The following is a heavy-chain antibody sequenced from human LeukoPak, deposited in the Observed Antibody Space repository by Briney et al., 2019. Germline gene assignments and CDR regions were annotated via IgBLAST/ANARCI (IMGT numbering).Heavy chain of an antibody. V-gene: IGHV4-4*07. CDR1: GGSISSYY. CDR2: IDTSGNT. CDR3: ARDLGGAAAGNYYYYYMDV. J-gene: IGHJ6*03. Sequence: SETLSLTCTVSGGSISSYYWSWIRQPAGKGLEWIGRIDTSGNTNYKPSLKSRVTMSVDTSKNQFSLKLSSVTAADTAVYYCARDLGGAAAGNYYYYYMDVWGKGTTVTISS. D-gene: IGHD6-13*01.